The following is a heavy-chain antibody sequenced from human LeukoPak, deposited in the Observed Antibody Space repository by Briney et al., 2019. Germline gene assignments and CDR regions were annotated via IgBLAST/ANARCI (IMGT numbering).Heavy chain of an antibody. V-gene: IGHV4-34*01. J-gene: IGHJ2*01. CDR1: GGSFSGYY. D-gene: IGHD6-25*01. Sequence: SETLSLTCAVYGGSFSGYYWSWIRQPPGKGLEWIGEINHSGSTNYNPSLKSRVTISVDTSKNQFSLKLSSVTAADTAVYYCARDAAKRYFDLWGRGTLVTVSS. CDR3: ARDAAKRYFDL. CDR2: INHSGST.